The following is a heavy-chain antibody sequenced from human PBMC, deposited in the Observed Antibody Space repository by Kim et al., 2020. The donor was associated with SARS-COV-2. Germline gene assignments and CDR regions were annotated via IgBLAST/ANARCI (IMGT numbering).Heavy chain of an antibody. CDR3: SRDIKQWLAYADVFDM. Sequence: GGSLRLSCTASGFTFGDYALSWFRQAPGKGLEWVGFIRSKAYGGTTEYAASVKGRFTISRDDSKSIADLQMNSLRTEDTAVYYCSRDIKQWLAYADVFDMWGAWAIVPVSS. J-gene: IGHJ3*02. V-gene: IGHV3-49*03. CDR2: IRSKAYGGTT. D-gene: IGHD6-19*01. CDR1: GFTFGDYA.